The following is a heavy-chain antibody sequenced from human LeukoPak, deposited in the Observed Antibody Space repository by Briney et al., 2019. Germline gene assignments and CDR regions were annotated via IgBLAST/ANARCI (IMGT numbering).Heavy chain of an antibody. J-gene: IGHJ6*02. CDR3: ARRDGSYPFYYYYYGMDV. CDR1: GGSISSSSYY. Sequence: PSETLSLTCTVSGGSISSSSYYWGWIRQPPGKGLEWIGSIYYSGSTYYNPSLKSRVTISVDTSKNQFSLKLSSVTAADTAVYYCARRDGSYPFYYYYYGMDVWGQGTTVTVSS. CDR2: IYYSGST. V-gene: IGHV4-39*01. D-gene: IGHD5-24*01.